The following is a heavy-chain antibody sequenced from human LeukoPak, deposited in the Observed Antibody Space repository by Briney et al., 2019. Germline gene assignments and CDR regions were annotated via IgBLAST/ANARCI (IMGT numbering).Heavy chain of an antibody. CDR2: ISYDGSNK. CDR1: GFTFSSCG. CDR3: AKDPAPQLGAEYVQH. V-gene: IGHV3-30*18. D-gene: IGHD6-13*01. J-gene: IGHJ1*01. Sequence: GGSLRLSCAASGFTFSSCGMHWVRQAPGKGLEWVAVISYDGSNKYYSDSVKGRFTISRDNSKNTLYLQMNSLRAEETAAYYCAKDPAPQLGAEYVQHWGQGTLVTVSS.